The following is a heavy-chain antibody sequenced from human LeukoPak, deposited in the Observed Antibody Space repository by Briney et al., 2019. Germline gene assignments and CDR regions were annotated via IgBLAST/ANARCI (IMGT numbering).Heavy chain of an antibody. CDR3: TRSLRSPGCGNSRCYYFDS. Sequence: KESGPTLVKPTQTLTLTCSFAGFSLSTSGVAVGWIRQPPGKPLDWLAIIYWDGDKRYSPSLKNRLTITKDTSKNQVVLTMTDMDPLDTATYFCTRSLRSPGCGNSRCYYFDSWGQGTLVTVSS. CDR1: GFSLSTSGVA. J-gene: IGHJ4*02. CDR2: IYWDGDK. V-gene: IGHV2-5*02. D-gene: IGHD2/OR15-2a*01.